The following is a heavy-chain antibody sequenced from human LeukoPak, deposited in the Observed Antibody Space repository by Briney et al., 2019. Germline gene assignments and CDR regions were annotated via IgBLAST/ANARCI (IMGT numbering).Heavy chain of an antibody. V-gene: IGHV4-59*08. CDR2: IYYSGST. CDR3: ARQGIVVVTATPVNDAFDI. CDR1: GGSISSYY. Sequence: PSETLSLTCTVSGGSISSYYWSWIRQPPGKGLEWIGYIYYSGSTNYNPSLKSRVTISVDTSKNQFSLKLSSVTAADTAVYYCARQGIVVVTATPVNDAFDIWGQGTMVTVSS. D-gene: IGHD2-21*02. J-gene: IGHJ3*02.